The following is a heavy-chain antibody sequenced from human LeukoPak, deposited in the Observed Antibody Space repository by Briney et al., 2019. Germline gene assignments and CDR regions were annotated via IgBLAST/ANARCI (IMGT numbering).Heavy chain of an antibody. D-gene: IGHD3-22*01. CDR3: ARDRGGYYYDSSGYLEYYFDY. J-gene: IGHJ4*02. CDR1: GFTFSSYW. CDR2: IKQDGSEK. Sequence: GGSLRLSCAASGFTFSSYWMSWVRQAPGKGLEWVANIKQDGSEKYYVDSVKGRFTISRDNAKNSLYLQMNSLRAEDTAVYYCARDRGGYYYDSSGYLEYYFDYWGQGTLVTVSS. V-gene: IGHV3-7*01.